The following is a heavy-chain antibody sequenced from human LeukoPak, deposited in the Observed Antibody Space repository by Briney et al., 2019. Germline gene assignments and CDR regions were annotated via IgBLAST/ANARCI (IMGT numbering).Heavy chain of an antibody. CDR3: ARAPLHHYHDRFWFDP. V-gene: IGHV1-2*02. D-gene: IGHD3-22*01. CDR2: INPNSGGT. J-gene: IGHJ5*02. Sequence: ASVKVSCKASGGTFSSYAISWVRQAPGQGLEWMGWINPNSGGTNYAQKFQGRVTMTRDTSISTAYMELSRLRSDDTAVYYCARAPLHHYHDRFWFDPWGQGTLVTVSS. CDR1: GGTFSSYA.